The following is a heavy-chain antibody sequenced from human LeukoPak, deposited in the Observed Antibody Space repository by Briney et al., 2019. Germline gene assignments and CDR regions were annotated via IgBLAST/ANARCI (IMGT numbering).Heavy chain of an antibody. CDR1: GGTFSSYA. Sequence: ASVKVSCKASGGTFSSYAISWVRQAPGQGLEWMGRIIPILGIANYAQKFQGRVTITADKSTSTAYMELNSLRAEDTAVYYCARDVSTEPIVVVPAAIWSGAFDIWGQGTMVTVSS. D-gene: IGHD2-2*02. CDR3: ARDVSTEPIVVVPAAIWSGAFDI. V-gene: IGHV1-69*04. CDR2: IIPILGIA. J-gene: IGHJ3*02.